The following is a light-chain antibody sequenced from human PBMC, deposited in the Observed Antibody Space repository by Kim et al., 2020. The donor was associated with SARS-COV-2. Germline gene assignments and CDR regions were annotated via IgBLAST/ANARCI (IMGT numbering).Light chain of an antibody. Sequence: VALGQTVRITCQGDSHRTYYATGYQQKPGQAPIVVIYGKNNRPSGIPDRFSGSSSGNTASLTITGTQAGDEADYYCNSRDSNDNVVFGGGTQLTVL. CDR2: GKN. CDR1: SHRTYY. CDR3: NSRDSNDNVV. J-gene: IGLJ2*01. V-gene: IGLV3-19*01.